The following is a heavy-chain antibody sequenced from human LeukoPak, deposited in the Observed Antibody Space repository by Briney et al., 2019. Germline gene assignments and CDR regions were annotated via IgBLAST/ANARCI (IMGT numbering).Heavy chain of an antibody. CDR1: GFTFSSYA. CDR3: VRDQAYYYDSSEAFDI. V-gene: IGHV3-30-3*01. J-gene: IGHJ3*02. CDR2: ISYDGSNK. Sequence: PGRSMRLSCAASGFTFSSYAMHWVRQAPGKGLEWVAVISYDGSNKYYADSVKGRFTISRDNSKNTLYLQISSLRAEDTAVYYWVRDQAYYYDSSEAFDIWGQGTMVTVSS. D-gene: IGHD3-22*01.